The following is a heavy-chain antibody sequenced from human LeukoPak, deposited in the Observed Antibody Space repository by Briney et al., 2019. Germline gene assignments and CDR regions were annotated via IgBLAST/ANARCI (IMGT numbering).Heavy chain of an antibody. CDR3: ARQRYDSSGYYCLGLGRSNWFDP. D-gene: IGHD3-22*01. V-gene: IGHV4-34*01. CDR2: INQSGST. CDR1: GGSFSGYY. Sequence: SETLSLTCAVYGGSFSGYYWSWIRQPPGKGLEWIGEINQSGSTNCNPSLKSRVTISVDTSKNQFSLKLSSVTAADTAVYYCARQRYDSSGYYCLGLGRSNWFDPWGQGTLVTVSS. J-gene: IGHJ5*02.